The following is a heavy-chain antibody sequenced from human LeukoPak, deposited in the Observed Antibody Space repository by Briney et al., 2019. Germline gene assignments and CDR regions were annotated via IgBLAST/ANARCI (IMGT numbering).Heavy chain of an antibody. J-gene: IGHJ4*02. V-gene: IGHV4-39*07. CDR3: ARDSITMVRGYY. CDR2: IYYSGST. D-gene: IGHD3-10*01. Sequence: SETLSLTCTVSGGSISSSSYYWGWIRQPPGKGLEWIGSIYYSGSTYYNPSLKSRVTISVDTSKNQFSLKLSSVTAADTAVYYCARDSITMVRGYYWGQGTLVTVSS. CDR1: GGSISSSSYY.